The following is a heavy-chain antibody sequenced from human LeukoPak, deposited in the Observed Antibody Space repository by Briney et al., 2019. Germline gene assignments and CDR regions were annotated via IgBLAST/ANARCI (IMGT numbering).Heavy chain of an antibody. Sequence: PGRSLRLSCAASGFTFSSYGMHWVRQAPGKGLEGVAVISYDGSNKYYADSVKGRFTISRDNSKNTLYLQMNSLRAEDTAVYYCARKTDIVATIDYWGQGTLVTVSS. CDR2: ISYDGSNK. CDR3: ARKTDIVATIDY. CDR1: GFTFSSYG. V-gene: IGHV3-30*03. J-gene: IGHJ4*02. D-gene: IGHD5-12*01.